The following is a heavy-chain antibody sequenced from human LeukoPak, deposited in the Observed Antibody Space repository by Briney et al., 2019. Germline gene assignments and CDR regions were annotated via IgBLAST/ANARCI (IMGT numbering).Heavy chain of an antibody. Sequence: GGSLRLSCAASGFTFRYYSMHWVRQPPAKGLEYVSAISSNGCSTYYANSVKGRFTISRDNSKNTLYLQMGSLRAEDMAVYYCARDNLRSRWLQPGDYWGQGTLVTVSS. CDR1: GFTFRYYS. J-gene: IGHJ4*02. CDR2: ISSNGCST. CDR3: ARDNLRSRWLQPGDY. V-gene: IGHV3-64*01. D-gene: IGHD5-24*01.